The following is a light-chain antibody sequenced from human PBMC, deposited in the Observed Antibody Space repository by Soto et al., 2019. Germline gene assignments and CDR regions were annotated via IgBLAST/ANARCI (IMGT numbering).Light chain of an antibody. Sequence: QSVLTQPPSVSAAPGQTGTISCSGSNSNIVNNYVSWYQQFPGTAPKLLIYDNSDRPSGIPDRFSGSKSGTSASLGITGLQTGDEAHSYCGTWDNSLSAGVFGGGTKLTVL. J-gene: IGLJ2*01. CDR2: DNS. CDR3: GTWDNSLSAGV. CDR1: NSNIVNNY. V-gene: IGLV1-51*01.